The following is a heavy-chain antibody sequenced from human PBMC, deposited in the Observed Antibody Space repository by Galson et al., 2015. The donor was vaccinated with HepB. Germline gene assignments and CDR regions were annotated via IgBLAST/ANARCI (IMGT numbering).Heavy chain of an antibody. CDR1: GYTFSSDS. CDR2: ISAYDSST. J-gene: IGHJ5*02. CDR3: ARGALVAVVGGTQNNWFGP. D-gene: IGHD2-15*01. Sequence: SVKVSCKASGYTFSSDSIAWVRQAPGQGLEWMGWISAYDSSTNYAQKFQGRVSMTTETSTTTAFMELRSLRSDDTAVYYCARGALVAVVGGTQNNWFGPWGQGTLVTVSS. V-gene: IGHV1-18*01.